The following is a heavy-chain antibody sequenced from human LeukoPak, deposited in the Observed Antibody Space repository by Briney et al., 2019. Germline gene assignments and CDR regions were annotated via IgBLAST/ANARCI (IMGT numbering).Heavy chain of an antibody. CDR3: ASGYDGGASWDY. Sequence: SETLSLTCTVSGGSISSYYWSWIRQPPGKGLEWIGYIYYSGSTNYNPSLKSRVTISVDTSKNQFSLKLSSVTAADTAVYYCASGYDGGASWDYWGQGTLVTVSS. D-gene: IGHD5-12*01. V-gene: IGHV4-59*08. CDR1: GGSISSYY. J-gene: IGHJ4*02. CDR2: IYYSGST.